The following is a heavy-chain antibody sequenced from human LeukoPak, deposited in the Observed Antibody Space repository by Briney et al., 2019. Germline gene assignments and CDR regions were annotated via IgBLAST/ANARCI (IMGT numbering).Heavy chain of an antibody. V-gene: IGHV3-30-3*01. CDR3: ASLDQPDY. J-gene: IGHJ4*02. CDR2: ISYDGSNK. Sequence: PGRSLRLSCAASGFTFSSYAMHWVRQAPGKGLEWVAVISYDGSNKYYADSVKGRFTISRDNSKNTLYLQINSLRAEDTAVYYCASLDQPDYWGQEPRVTVSS. CDR1: GFTFSSYA.